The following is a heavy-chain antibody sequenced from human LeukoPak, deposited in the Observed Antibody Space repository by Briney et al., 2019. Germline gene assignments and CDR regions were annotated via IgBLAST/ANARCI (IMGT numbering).Heavy chain of an antibody. CDR2: ISGSGGST. Sequence: GGSLRLSCAASGFTFSSYAMSWVRQAPGKELEWVSAISGSGGSTYYADSVKGRFTISRDNSKNTLYLQMNSLRAEDTAVYYCAKAGTYYYGSGRFDYWGQGTLVTVSS. D-gene: IGHD3-10*01. CDR3: AKAGTYYYGSGRFDY. J-gene: IGHJ4*02. CDR1: GFTFSSYA. V-gene: IGHV3-23*01.